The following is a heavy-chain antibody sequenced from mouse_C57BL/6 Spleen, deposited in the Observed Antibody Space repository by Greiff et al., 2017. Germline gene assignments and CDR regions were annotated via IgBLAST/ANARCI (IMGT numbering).Heavy chain of an antibody. CDR2: IYPGDGDT. J-gene: IGHJ1*03. V-gene: IGHV1-80*01. Sequence: QVQLQQSGAELVKPGASVKISCKASGYAFSSYWMNWVKQRPGKGLEWIGQIYPGDGDTNYNGKFKGKATLTADKSSSTAYMQLSSLTSEDSAVYFCARDGSSYRYFDVWGTGTTVTVSS. CDR1: GYAFSSYW. D-gene: IGHD1-1*01. CDR3: ARDGSSYRYFDV.